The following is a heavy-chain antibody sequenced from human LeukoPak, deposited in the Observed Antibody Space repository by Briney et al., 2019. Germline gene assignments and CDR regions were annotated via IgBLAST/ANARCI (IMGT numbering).Heavy chain of an antibody. Sequence: SETLSLTCTVSGGSISNYYWSWIRQPPGKGLEWIAYIDYSASTNYNPSLKSRVTISVDTSKNQFSLKLSSVTAADMAVYYCARDSRRELLHAFDIWGQGTMVTVSS. CDR3: ARDSRRELLHAFDI. CDR1: GGSISNYY. V-gene: IGHV4-59*01. J-gene: IGHJ3*02. D-gene: IGHD1-26*01. CDR2: IDYSAST.